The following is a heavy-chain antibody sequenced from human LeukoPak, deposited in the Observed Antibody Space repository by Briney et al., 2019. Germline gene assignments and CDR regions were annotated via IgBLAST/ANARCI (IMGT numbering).Heavy chain of an antibody. Sequence: GSLRLSCAASGSTFSSYTMSWVRQAPGKGLEWVSAIGGSGTSTYYADSVKGRFTISRDNSKNTLYVQMNSLRAEDTAVYYCARDPPDYGTDYWGQGTLVTVSS. CDR2: IGGSGTST. V-gene: IGHV3-23*01. J-gene: IGHJ4*02. CDR1: GSTFSSYT. D-gene: IGHD4-17*01. CDR3: ARDPPDYGTDY.